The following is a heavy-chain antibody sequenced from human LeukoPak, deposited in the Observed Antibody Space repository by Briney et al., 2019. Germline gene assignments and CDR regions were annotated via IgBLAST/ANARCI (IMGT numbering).Heavy chain of an antibody. D-gene: IGHD6-13*01. J-gene: IGHJ4*02. V-gene: IGHV3-66*01. CDR1: GFTVSSNY. Sequence: TGGSLRLSCAASGFTVSSNYMSWVRQAPGKGLEWVSVIYTDGSTYYADSVKGRFTFSRDNSKNTLYLQMNSLRAEDTAVYYCARYASASSWYFFDYWGQGTLVTVSS. CDR2: IYTDGST. CDR3: ARYASASSWYFFDY.